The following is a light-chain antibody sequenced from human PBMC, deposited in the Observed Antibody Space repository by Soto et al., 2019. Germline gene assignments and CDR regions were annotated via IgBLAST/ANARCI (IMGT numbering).Light chain of an antibody. V-gene: IGKV1-9*01. CDR1: QGITSY. CDR2: SAS. J-gene: IGKJ1*01. CDR3: QQTDGFPRT. Sequence: IQLTQSVSSLSASVGYIVTITCRASQGITSYLAWYQQRPGKAPGLLIYSASTLQSGVPSRFSGSGSGTYFTLTISSLQPEDFATYYCQQTDGFPRTFGQGTKVDIK.